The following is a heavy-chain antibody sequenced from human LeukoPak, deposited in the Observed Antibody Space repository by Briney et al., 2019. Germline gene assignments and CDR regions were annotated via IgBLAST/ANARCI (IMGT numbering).Heavy chain of an antibody. Sequence: ASVKVSCKASGYTFTDYYMHWVRQAPGQGLEWMGWINPNSGDTNYAQKFQGRVTVTRDTSISTAYMELSRLRFDDTAVYYCARGYYYYHMDVWGKGTTVTISS. V-gene: IGHV1-2*02. CDR2: INPNSGDT. CDR1: GYTFTDYY. J-gene: IGHJ6*03. CDR3: ARGYYYYHMDV.